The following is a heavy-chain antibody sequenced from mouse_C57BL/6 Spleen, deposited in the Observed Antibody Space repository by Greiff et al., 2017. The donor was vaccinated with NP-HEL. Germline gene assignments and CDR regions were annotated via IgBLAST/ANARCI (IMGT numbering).Heavy chain of an antibody. CDR2: INPSTGGT. J-gene: IGHJ1*03. CDR3: ARGRGNDVDWYFDV. CDR1: GYSFTGYY. D-gene: IGHD2-2*01. Sequence: VQLQQSGPELVKPGASVKISCKASGYSFTGYYMNWVKQSPEKSLEWIGEINPSTGGTTYNQKFKAKATLTVDKSSSTAYMQLKSLTSEDSAVYYCARGRGNDVDWYFDVWGTGTTVTVSS. V-gene: IGHV1-42*01.